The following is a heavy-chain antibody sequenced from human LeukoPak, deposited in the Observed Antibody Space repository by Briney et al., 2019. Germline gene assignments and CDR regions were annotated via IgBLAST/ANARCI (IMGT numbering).Heavy chain of an antibody. D-gene: IGHD5-24*01. CDR2: IIPIFGTA. V-gene: IGHV1-69*05. CDR1: GGTFSSYA. CDR3: ARDLRRDGYNLWD. J-gene: IGHJ4*02. Sequence: SVKVSCKASGGTFSSYAISWVRQAPGQGLERMGRIIPIFGTANYAQKFQGRVTITTDESTSTAYMELSSLRSEDTAVYYCARDLRRDGYNLWDWGQGTLVTVSS.